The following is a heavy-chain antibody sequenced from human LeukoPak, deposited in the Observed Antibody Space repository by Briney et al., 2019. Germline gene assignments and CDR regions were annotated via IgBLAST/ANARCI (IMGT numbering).Heavy chain of an antibody. CDR3: ASERGATQYFDY. J-gene: IGHJ4*02. CDR1: GGTFSSYV. Sequence: GSSVKVPCKASGGTFSSYVITWVRQAPGQGLEWMGRIIPMLDIQNYAQKFQGRVTITADKSTSTAYMELSSLRSEDTAVYYCASERGATQYFDYWGQGTLVAVSS. V-gene: IGHV1-69*04. D-gene: IGHD3-10*01. CDR2: IIPMLDIQ.